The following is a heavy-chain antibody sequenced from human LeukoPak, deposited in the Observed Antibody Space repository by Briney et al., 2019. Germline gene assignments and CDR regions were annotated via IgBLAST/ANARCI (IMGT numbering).Heavy chain of an antibody. CDR1: GGSISSGGYY. Sequence: PSETLSLTCTVSGGSISSGGYYWSWIRQHPGKGLEWIGYIYYSGSTYYNPSLKSRVTISVDTSKNQFSLKLSSVTAADTAVYYCAREVDDSSGYEYYWGQGTLVTVSS. CDR2: IYYSGST. CDR3: AREVDDSSGYEYY. J-gene: IGHJ4*02. V-gene: IGHV4-31*03. D-gene: IGHD3-22*01.